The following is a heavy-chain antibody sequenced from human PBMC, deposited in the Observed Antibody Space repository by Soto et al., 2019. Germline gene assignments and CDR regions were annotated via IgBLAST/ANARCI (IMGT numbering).Heavy chain of an antibody. J-gene: IGHJ4*02. D-gene: IGHD6-19*01. CDR3: ARDQAPWDSSGWYD. Sequence: PGGSLRLSCAASGFTFSSYSMNWVRQAPGKGLEWVSSISSSSSYIYYADSVKGRFTISRDNAKNSLYLQMNSLRAEDTAVYYCARDQAPWDSSGWYDWGQGTLVTVSS. CDR2: ISSSSSYI. V-gene: IGHV3-21*01. CDR1: GFTFSSYS.